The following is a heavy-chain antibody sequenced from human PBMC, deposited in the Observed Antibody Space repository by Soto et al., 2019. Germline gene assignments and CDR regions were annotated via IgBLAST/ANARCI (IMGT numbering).Heavy chain of an antibody. CDR1: GFTFTSSA. D-gene: IGHD3-3*01. CDR2: IVVGSGNT. V-gene: IGHV1-58*01. J-gene: IGHJ6*02. CDR3: APPRKEIRGYYYYGMDV. Sequence: SVKVSCKASGFTFTSSAVQWVRQARGQRLEWIGWIVVGSGNTNYAQKFQERVTITRDMSTSTAYMELSSLRSEDTAVYYCAPPRKEIRGYYYYGMDVWGQGTTVTVSS.